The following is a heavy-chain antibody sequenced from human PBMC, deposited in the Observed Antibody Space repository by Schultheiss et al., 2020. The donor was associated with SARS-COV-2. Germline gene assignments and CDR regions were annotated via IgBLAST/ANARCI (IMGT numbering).Heavy chain of an antibody. D-gene: IGHD3-3*01. CDR3: AKDNTIFGVVIIEGFVAY. CDR1: EFTFSNYA. J-gene: IGHJ4*02. Sequence: GGSLRLSCAASEFTFSNYAMSWVRQAPGKGLEWLSAISGSGGSTYYADSVKGRFTISRDNSKNTLYLQMNSLRAEDTAVYYCAKDNTIFGVVIIEGFVAYWGQGTLVTVSS. CDR2: ISGSGGST. V-gene: IGHV3-23*01.